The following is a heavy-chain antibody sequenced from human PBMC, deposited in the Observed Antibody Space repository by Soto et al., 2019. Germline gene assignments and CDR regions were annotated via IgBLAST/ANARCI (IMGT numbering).Heavy chain of an antibody. V-gene: IGHV4-59*08. CDR3: ARHGSYSSGCYGGLDTFDI. Sequence: PSETLSLTCTVSGGSISSYYWSWIRQPPGKGLEWIGYIYYSGSTNYNPSLKSRVTISVDTSKNQFSLKLSSVTAADSAVYYCARHGSYSSGCYGGLDTFDIWGQGTMVTVSS. D-gene: IGHD6-19*01. J-gene: IGHJ3*02. CDR1: GGSISSYY. CDR2: IYYSGST.